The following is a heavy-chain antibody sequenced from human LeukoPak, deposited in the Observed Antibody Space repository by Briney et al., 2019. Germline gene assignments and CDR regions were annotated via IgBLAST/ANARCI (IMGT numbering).Heavy chain of an antibody. CDR2: ITSDGFST. Sequence: PGGSLRLSCAASGFTFSSYSMNWVRQAPGKGLVWVARITSDGFSTTYAESVKGRFTISRDNAKNTLYLQMNSLRAEDTAVYYCARGRYSYDYWGQGTLVTVSS. J-gene: IGHJ4*02. D-gene: IGHD5-18*01. CDR3: ARGRYSYDY. CDR1: GFTFSSYS. V-gene: IGHV3-74*03.